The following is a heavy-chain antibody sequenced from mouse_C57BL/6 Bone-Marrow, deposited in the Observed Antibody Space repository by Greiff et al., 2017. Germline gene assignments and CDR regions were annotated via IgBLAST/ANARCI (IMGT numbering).Heavy chain of an antibody. Sequence: VHVKQSGAELVRPGASVKLSCTASGFNIKDDYMHWVKQRPEQGLEWIGWIDPENGDTEYASKFQGKATITADTSSNTAYLQLSSLTSEDTAVYYGTSDYYGSSYPFDYWGQGTTLTVSS. CDR2: IDPENGDT. D-gene: IGHD1-1*01. J-gene: IGHJ2*01. CDR3: TSDYYGSSYPFDY. CDR1: GFNIKDDY. V-gene: IGHV14-4*01.